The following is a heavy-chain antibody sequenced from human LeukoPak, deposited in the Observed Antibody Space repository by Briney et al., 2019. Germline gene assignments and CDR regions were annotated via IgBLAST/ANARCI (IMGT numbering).Heavy chain of an antibody. CDR1: GGSISSYY. V-gene: IGHV4-59*01. CDR3: ARGLMVYAPPDY. D-gene: IGHD2-8*01. CDR2: IYYSGST. Sequence: PSETLSLTCTVSGGSISSYYWSWIRQPPGKGLEWIGYIYYSGSTNYNPSLKSRVTISVDTSKNQFSLKLTSVTAADTAVYYCARGLMVYAPPDYWGQGTLVTVSS. J-gene: IGHJ4*02.